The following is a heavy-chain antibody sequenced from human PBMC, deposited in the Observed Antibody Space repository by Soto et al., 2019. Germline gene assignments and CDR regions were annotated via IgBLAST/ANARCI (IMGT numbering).Heavy chain of an antibody. CDR2: ITDGGGST. D-gene: IGHD6-13*01. CDR3: ATVGLLRNGYMGVVRGDY. J-gene: IGHJ4*02. CDR1: GFTFSSYA. Sequence: EVQLLESGGGLVQPGGSLRLSCAASGFTFSSYAMSWVRQAPGKGLEWVSGITDGGGSTFYADSLQGRFTISRDNSKNTLYRQMSILTAEDTAIYYCATVGLLRNGYMGVVRGDYWGQGTMVTVSA. V-gene: IGHV3-23*01.